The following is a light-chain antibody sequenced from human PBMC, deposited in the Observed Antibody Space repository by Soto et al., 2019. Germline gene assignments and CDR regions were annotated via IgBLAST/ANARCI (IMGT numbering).Light chain of an antibody. CDR2: GNS. Sequence: QSVLTQPPSVSGAPGQRVTISCTGSSSNIGAGYDVHWYQQLPGTAPKLLIYGNSNRPSGVPDQFSGSKSGTSASLVITGLQAEDEAYYYCQSYDSSLSGVVFGGGTKVTVL. J-gene: IGLJ2*01. CDR3: QSYDSSLSGVV. V-gene: IGLV1-40*01. CDR1: SSNIGAGYD.